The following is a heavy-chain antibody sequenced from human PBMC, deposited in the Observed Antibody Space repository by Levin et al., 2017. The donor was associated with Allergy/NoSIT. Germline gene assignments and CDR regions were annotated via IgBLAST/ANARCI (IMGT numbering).Heavy chain of an antibody. CDR1: GYTFTSHG. CDR3: ARDDSSTWYGGIDS. J-gene: IGHJ4*02. V-gene: IGHV1-3*04. D-gene: IGHD2-2*01. Sequence: PTASVKVSCKASGYTFTSHGMHWVRQTPGQRPEWMGWINTGNGNTQYSQKFQGRVTIGRDTFASTAYMEVSYLTSEDTAVYYCARDDSSTWYGGIDSWGQGTLVTVSS. CDR2: INTGNGNT.